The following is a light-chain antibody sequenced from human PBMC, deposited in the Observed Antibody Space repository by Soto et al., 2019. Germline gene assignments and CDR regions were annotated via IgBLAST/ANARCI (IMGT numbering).Light chain of an antibody. CDR2: EVT. V-gene: IGLV2-14*01. CDR1: SSDVGGYNY. J-gene: IGLJ2*01. CDR3: SSYTSSNNLI. Sequence: QSALIQPASVSGSRGQSITISCTGASSDVGGYNYVSWYQQFPGRAPKVMIYEVTNRPSGVSNRFSGSKSGNTASLTISGLQAEDEADYYCSSYTSSNNLIFGGGTKVTVL.